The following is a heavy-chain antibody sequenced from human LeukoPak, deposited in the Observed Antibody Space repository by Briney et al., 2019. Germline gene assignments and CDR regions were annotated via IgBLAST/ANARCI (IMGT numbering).Heavy chain of an antibody. CDR2: IYYSGST. Sequence: SETLSLTCTVSGGSISSGGYYWSWIRQHPGKGLEWIGYIYYSGSTYYNPSLKSRVTISVDTSKDQFSLKLSSVTAADTAVYYCARAVSGYPTAVRPYYFDYWGQGTLVTVSS. CDR1: GGSISSGGYY. V-gene: IGHV4-31*03. D-gene: IGHD3-3*01. CDR3: ARAVSGYPTAVRPYYFDY. J-gene: IGHJ4*02.